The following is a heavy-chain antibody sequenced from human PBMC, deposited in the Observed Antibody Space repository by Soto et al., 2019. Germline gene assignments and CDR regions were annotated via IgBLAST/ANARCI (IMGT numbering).Heavy chain of an antibody. J-gene: IGHJ5*02. V-gene: IGHV4-39*01. D-gene: IGHD6-6*01. Sequence: PSETLSLTCTVSGGSISSSSYYWGWIRQPPGKGLEWIGSIYYSGSTYYNPSLKSRVTISVDTSKNQFSLKLSSVTAADTAVYYCARMTIRLPYSSSYGWFDPWGQRTLVTVSS. CDR2: IYYSGST. CDR1: GGSISSSSYY. CDR3: ARMTIRLPYSSSYGWFDP.